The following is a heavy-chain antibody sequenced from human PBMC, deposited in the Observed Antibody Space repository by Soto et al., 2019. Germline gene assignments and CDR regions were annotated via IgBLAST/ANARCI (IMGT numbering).Heavy chain of an antibody. V-gene: IGHV4-34*01. D-gene: IGHD3-22*01. CDR3: ARGGDYDSSGTTVDY. CDR1: GGSFSGYY. J-gene: IGHJ4*02. CDR2: INHSGST. Sequence: SETLSLTCAVYGGSFSGYYWSWIRQPPGKGLEWIGEINHSGSTNYNPSLKSRVNISVDTSKNQFSLKQSSVTAADTAVYYCARGGDYDSSGTTVDYWGQGTLVTVSS.